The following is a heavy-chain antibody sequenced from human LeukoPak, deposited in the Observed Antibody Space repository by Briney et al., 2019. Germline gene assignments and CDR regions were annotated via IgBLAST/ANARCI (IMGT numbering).Heavy chain of an antibody. V-gene: IGHV4-39*01. D-gene: IGHD2-21*01. CDR1: GGSISSNSNY. CDR2: ISYGGST. J-gene: IGHJ4*02. CDR3: ARQALWFFDH. Sequence: SETLSLTCTVSGGSISSNSNYWAWIRQPPGGGLEWIGSISYGGSTYYSPSLESRVTISVDTSKNQFSLKLSSVTAADTAVYYCARQALWFFDHWGQGTLVTVSS.